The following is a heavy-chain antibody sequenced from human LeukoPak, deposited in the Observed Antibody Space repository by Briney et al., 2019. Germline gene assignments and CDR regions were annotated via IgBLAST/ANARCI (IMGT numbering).Heavy chain of an antibody. V-gene: IGHV3-23*01. J-gene: IGHJ3*02. D-gene: IGHD5-18*01. CDR1: GFTFSSYA. CDR2: ISGSGGST. CDR3: AENRGYSYGYDAFGI. Sequence: GGSLRLSCAASGFTFSSYAMSWVRQAPGKGLEWVSAISGSGGSTYYADSVKGRFTISRDNSKNTLYLQMNSLRAEDTAVYYCAENRGYSYGYDAFGIWGQGTMVTVSS.